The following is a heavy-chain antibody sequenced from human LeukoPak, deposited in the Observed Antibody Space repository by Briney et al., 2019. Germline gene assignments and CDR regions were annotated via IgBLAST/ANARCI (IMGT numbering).Heavy chain of an antibody. CDR2: ISGSGGST. J-gene: IGHJ3*02. CDR3: AKNSRGDYVAFDI. D-gene: IGHD4-17*01. Sequence: GGSLRLSCAASGFTFSSYAMSWVRQAPGKGLEWVSAISGSGGSTYYADSVKGRFTISRDNSKNTPYLQMNSLRAEDTAVYYCAKNSRGDYVAFDIWGQGTMVTVSS. CDR1: GFTFSSYA. V-gene: IGHV3-23*01.